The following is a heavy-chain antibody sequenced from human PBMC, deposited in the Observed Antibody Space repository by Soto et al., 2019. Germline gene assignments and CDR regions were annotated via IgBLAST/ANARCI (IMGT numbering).Heavy chain of an antibody. Sequence: ASVKVSWKASGYTFTNYAMHWVRQAPGQRLEWMGWINAGNGNTKYSQKFQGRVTITRDTSASTAYMELTSVTAADTAVYYCARPGGSGWFYFDSWGQGSQVTVSS. D-gene: IGHD6-13*01. CDR3: ARPGGSGWFYFDS. J-gene: IGHJ4*02. CDR1: GYTFTNYA. V-gene: IGHV1-3*01. CDR2: INAGNGNT.